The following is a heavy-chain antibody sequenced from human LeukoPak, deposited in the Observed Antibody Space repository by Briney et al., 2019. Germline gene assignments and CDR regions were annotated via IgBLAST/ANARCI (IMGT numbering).Heavy chain of an antibody. CDR3: TTAATTTIDYYYYMDV. CDR2: IKSKTDGGTT. D-gene: IGHD3-22*01. CDR1: GFTFSNAW. Sequence: PGGSLRLSCAASGFTFSNAWISWVRQAPGKGLEWVGRIKSKTDGGTTDYAAPVKGRFTISRDDSKNTLYLQMNSLKTEDTAVYYCTTAATTTIDYYYYMDVWGKGTTVTVSS. J-gene: IGHJ6*03. V-gene: IGHV3-15*01.